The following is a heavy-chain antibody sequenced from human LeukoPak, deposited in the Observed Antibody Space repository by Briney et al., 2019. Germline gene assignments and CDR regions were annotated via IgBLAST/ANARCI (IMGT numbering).Heavy chain of an antibody. CDR2: ISGSGGST. Sequence: GGSMRLSCAASGFTFSSYAMSWVRQAPGKGLEWVSGISGSGGSTYYADSVKGRFTISRDNSKNTLHLQMNSLRAEDTAVYYCAKVLRGTTDPDAFDIWGQGTMVTVSS. CDR3: AKVLRGTTDPDAFDI. D-gene: IGHD1-1*01. CDR1: GFTFSSYA. J-gene: IGHJ3*02. V-gene: IGHV3-23*01.